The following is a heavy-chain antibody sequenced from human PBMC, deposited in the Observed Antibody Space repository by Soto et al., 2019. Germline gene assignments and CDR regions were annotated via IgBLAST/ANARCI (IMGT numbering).Heavy chain of an antibody. V-gene: IGHV3-48*02. D-gene: IGHD5-18*01. CDR2: ISSSSSNI. CDR1: VFTFSTYS. J-gene: IGHJ4*02. CDR3: ARGGYPIDY. Sequence: LRLSCAASVFTFSTYSMTWVRQAPGKGLEWVSYISSSSSNIYYADSVKGRFTISRDNAKNSLYLQMNSLRDADTAVFYCARGGYPIDYWGQGTLVTVSS.